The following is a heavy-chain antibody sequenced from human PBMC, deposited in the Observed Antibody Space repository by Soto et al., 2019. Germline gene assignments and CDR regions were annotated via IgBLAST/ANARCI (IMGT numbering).Heavy chain of an antibody. CDR1: GGSISSSSYY. CDR3: ARHSSQPRHIVVVTGYWYFDL. D-gene: IGHD2-21*02. V-gene: IGHV4-39*01. Sequence: QLQLQESGPGLVKPSETLSLTCTVSGGSISSSSYYWGWIRQPPGKGLEWIGSIYYSGSTYYNPSLKSRVTISVDTSKNQFSLKLSSVTAADTAVYYCARHSSQPRHIVVVTGYWYFDLWGRGTLVTVSS. J-gene: IGHJ2*01. CDR2: IYYSGST.